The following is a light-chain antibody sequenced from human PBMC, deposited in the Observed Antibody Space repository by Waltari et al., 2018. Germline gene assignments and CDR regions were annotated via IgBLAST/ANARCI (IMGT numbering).Light chain of an antibody. V-gene: IGLV1-44*01. CDR1: SSNIGTNI. CDR2: ANY. Sequence: QSVLTQPPSASGTPGQRVTISCSGSSSNIGTNIVTWSQLVPGTAPKTVIFANYHRPSGVPDRFSASKSGTSASLVISGLQSEDEADYFCATWDDSLSGRVFGGGTKVTVL. CDR3: ATWDDSLSGRV. J-gene: IGLJ3*02.